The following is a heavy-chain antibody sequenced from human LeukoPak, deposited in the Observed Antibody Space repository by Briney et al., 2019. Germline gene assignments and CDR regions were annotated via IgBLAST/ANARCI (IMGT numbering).Heavy chain of an antibody. V-gene: IGHV1-18*01. CDR3: ARDGTGYYSYYYYGMDV. CDR2: ISTYNGNT. Sequence: ASVKVSFTASGYTCSTYVIFWVRQAPGQGLEWMRWISTYNGNTKYAQKVQGRVTMTTDTSTSTAYMELRSLRSDDTAVYYCARDGTGYYSYYYYGMDVWGQGTTVTVSS. J-gene: IGHJ6*02. D-gene: IGHD3/OR15-3a*01. CDR1: GYTCSTYV.